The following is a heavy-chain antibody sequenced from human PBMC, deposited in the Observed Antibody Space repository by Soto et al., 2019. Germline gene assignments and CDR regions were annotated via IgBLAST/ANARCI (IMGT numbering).Heavy chain of an antibody. V-gene: IGHV3-9*01. Sequence: PGGSLRLSCAASGFTFDDYAMHWVRQAPGKGLEWVSGISWNSGSIGYADSVKGRFTISRGNAKNSLYLQMNSLRAEDTALYYSAKMVGRIVGAPTGPLDIWGRGTLVTVSS. CDR3: AKMVGRIVGAPTGPLDI. CDR1: GFTFDDYA. CDR2: ISWNSGSI. D-gene: IGHD1-26*01. J-gene: IGHJ3*02.